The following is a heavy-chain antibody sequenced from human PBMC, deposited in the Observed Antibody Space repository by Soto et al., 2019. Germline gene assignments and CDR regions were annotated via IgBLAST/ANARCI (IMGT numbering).Heavy chain of an antibody. CDR3: SGGSCYSDP. D-gene: IGHD2-15*01. J-gene: IGHJ5*02. CDR1: GGSISNSFSY. CDR2: VYFTGSS. V-gene: IGHV4-39*01. Sequence: PSETLSLTCTVVSGGSISNSFSYWGWIRQAPGKGLEWIGSVYFTGSSYSYPSLKSRVTMSVDTSKNQFSLRLSSVTAADTAAYYCSGGSCYSDPWGQGTLVTVSS.